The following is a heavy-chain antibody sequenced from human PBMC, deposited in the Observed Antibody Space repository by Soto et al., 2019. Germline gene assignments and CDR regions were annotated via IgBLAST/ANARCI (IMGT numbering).Heavy chain of an antibody. V-gene: IGHV4-39*01. D-gene: IGHD1-26*01. CDR1: GGYLSSSSYY. CDR3: ARLTGHSGSYRYY. Sequence: QRQLHESGPGLVKPSETLSLTCTVSGGYLSSSSYYWGWIRQPPGKWMEWIGSIYYSRSTYYKPSLKSRVTISVDKSDIQYSLTLSFVTAADTAVYYCARLTGHSGSYRYYWGQGTLVTVSS. J-gene: IGHJ4*02. CDR2: IYYSRST.